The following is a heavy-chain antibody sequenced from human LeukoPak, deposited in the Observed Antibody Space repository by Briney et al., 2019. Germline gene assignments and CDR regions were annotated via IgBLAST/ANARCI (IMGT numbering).Heavy chain of an antibody. CDR1: GFTFSSYW. D-gene: IGHD2-8*02. J-gene: IGHJ5*02. CDR2: IKEDESEK. Sequence: GGSLRLSCAASGFTFSSYWMSWVRQAPGKGLEWVANIKEDESEKYYVDSVKGRFTISRDNAKNSLYLQMNSLRVEDTAVYYCARRPYQIGTGSTPYNWFDPWGQGTLVTVSS. V-gene: IGHV3-7*01. CDR3: ARRPYQIGTGSTPYNWFDP.